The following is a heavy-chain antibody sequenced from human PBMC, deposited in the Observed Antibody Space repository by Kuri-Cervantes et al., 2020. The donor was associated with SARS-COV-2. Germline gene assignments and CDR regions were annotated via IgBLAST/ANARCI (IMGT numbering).Heavy chain of an antibody. V-gene: IGHV3-30-3*01. CDR2: ISYDGSNK. Sequence: GESLKISCAASAFTFSSYAMHWVRQAPGKGLEWVAIISYDGSNKYYADSVKGRFTISRDNSKNTLYLQMNSLRAEDTVVYYCARDRVDVHDYWGQGTLVTVSS. CDR1: AFTFSSYA. J-gene: IGHJ4*02. CDR3: ARDRVDVHDY.